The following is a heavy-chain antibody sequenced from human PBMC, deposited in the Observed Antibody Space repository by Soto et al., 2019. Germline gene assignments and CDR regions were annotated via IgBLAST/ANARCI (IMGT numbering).Heavy chain of an antibody. CDR2: IIPILGIT. V-gene: IGHV1-69*02. CDR1: GGSFSSFH. J-gene: IGHJ4*02. D-gene: IGHD2-8*01. CDR3: ARGPNPLGDD. Sequence: QVQLVQSGAEVRKPGSSVKVSCKTSGGSFSSFHITWVRQAPGQGLEWMGRIIPILGITNYAQNFQGRVTITADKSTNTAYMELNSLRSEDTAMYYCARGPNPLGDDWGQLTLITVSS.